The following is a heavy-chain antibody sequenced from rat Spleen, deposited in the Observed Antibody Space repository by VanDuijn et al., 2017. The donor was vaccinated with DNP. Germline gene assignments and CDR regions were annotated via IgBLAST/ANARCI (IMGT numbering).Heavy chain of an antibody. Sequence: EVQLVESGGGLVQPGRSLKLSCAASGFTFSDYYMAWVRQAPTKGLEWVASISYDGGNTYYRDSVKGRFTISRDNARSSLYLQMDSLRSEDTATYYCVRWNSGHFDYWGQGVMVPVSS. J-gene: IGHJ2*01. CDR3: VRWNSGHFDY. CDR1: GFTFSDYY. CDR2: ISYDGGNT. D-gene: IGHD4-3*01. V-gene: IGHV5-20*01.